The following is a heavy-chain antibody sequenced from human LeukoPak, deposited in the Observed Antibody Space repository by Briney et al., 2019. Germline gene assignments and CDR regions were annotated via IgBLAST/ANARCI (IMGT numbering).Heavy chain of an antibody. D-gene: IGHD2-15*01. V-gene: IGHV4-39*01. Sequence: PSETLSLTCNVSGGSVSSRNYYWAWIRQPPGRELEWMGSIYQSGVAHYNPSRRSRVTISVDKSTNQFSLKLSSVTAADTALYYCARQGGYCTTGSCYSRANAFDMWGQGILVTVSS. CDR2: IYQSGVA. CDR3: ARQGGYCTTGSCYSRANAFDM. CDR1: GGSVSSRNYY. J-gene: IGHJ3*02.